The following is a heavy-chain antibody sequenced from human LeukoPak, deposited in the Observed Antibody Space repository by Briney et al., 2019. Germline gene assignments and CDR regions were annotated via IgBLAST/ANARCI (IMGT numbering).Heavy chain of an antibody. CDR1: GGSISSSSYY. V-gene: IGHV4-39*07. D-gene: IGHD6-13*01. CDR3: ARDLGSSSWETFDY. CDR2: IYYSGST. J-gene: IGHJ4*02. Sequence: SESLSLTCTVSGGSISSSSYYWGWIRQPPGKGLEWIGSIYYSGSTYYNPSLKSRVTISVDTSKNQFSLKLSSVTAADTAVYYCARDLGSSSWETFDYWGQGTLVTVSS.